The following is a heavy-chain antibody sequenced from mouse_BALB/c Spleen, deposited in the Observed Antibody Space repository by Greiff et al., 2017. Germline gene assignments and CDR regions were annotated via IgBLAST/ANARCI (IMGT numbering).Heavy chain of an antibody. D-gene: IGHD2-4*01. CDR3: ARPYYDYDGAWFAY. V-gene: IGHV1-4*02. CDR1: GYTFTSYT. J-gene: IGHJ3*01. CDR2: INPSSGYT. Sequence: VHLVESAAELARPGASVKMSCKASGYTFTSYTMHWVKQRPGQGLEWIGYINPSSGYTEYNQKFKDKTTLTADKSSSTAYMQLSSLTSEDSAVYYCARPYYDYDGAWFAYWGQGTLVTVSA.